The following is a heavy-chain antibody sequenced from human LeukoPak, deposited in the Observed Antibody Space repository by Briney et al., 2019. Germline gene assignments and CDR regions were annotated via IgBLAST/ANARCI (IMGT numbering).Heavy chain of an antibody. CDR1: GYTFTGYY. CDR3: ARVWPCSNGVCPDVFEY. J-gene: IGHJ4*02. Sequence: ASVKVSCKASGYTFTGYYMHWVRQAPGQGLEWMGWINPNSGGTYYAQKLQGRVTMTRDTSISSAYMELSSLRSDDTAVYYCARVWPCSNGVCPDVFEYWGQGTLVTVSS. CDR2: INPNSGGT. V-gene: IGHV1-2*02. D-gene: IGHD2-8*01.